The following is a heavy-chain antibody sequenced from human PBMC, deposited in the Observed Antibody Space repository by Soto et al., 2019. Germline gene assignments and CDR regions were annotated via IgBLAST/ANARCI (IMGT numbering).Heavy chain of an antibody. CDR2: IYYSGST. CDR3: ARGSVVASSHYYYYMDV. CDR1: GGSISSSSYY. D-gene: IGHD2-15*01. Sequence: QLQLQESGPGLVKPSETLSLTCTVSGGSISSSSYYWGWIRQPPGKGLEWIGSIYYSGSTYYNPSLKSQVTISVDTSKNQFSLKLSSVTAADTAVYYCARGSVVASSHYYYYMDVWGKGTTVTVSS. J-gene: IGHJ6*03. V-gene: IGHV4-39*01.